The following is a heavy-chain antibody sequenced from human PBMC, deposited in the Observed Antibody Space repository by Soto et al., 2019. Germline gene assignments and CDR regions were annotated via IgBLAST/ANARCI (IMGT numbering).Heavy chain of an antibody. CDR1: GGSISSSSYY. V-gene: IGHV4-39*01. J-gene: IGHJ6*02. Sequence: QLQLQESGPGLVKPSETLSLTCTVSGGSISSSSYYWGWIRQPPGKGLEWIGSIYYSGSPYYNPSLTSRITISVDTSKNQCSLKLSSVTAADTAVYYCALYYYYGMDVWGQGTTVTVSS. CDR3: ALYYYYGMDV. CDR2: IYYSGSP.